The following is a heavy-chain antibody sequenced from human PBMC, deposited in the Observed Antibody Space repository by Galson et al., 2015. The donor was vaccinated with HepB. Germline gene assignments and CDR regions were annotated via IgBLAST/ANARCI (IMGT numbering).Heavy chain of an antibody. V-gene: IGHV1-18*01. J-gene: IGHJ4*02. Sequence: SVKVSCKASGYTFTSYGISWVRQAPGQGLEWMGWISAYNGNTNYAQKLQGRVTMTTDTSTSTAYMELRSLRSDDTAVYYCARDRRIGNTAMAPSDYFDYWGQGTLVTVSS. D-gene: IGHD5-18*01. CDR2: ISAYNGNT. CDR3: ARDRRIGNTAMAPSDYFDY. CDR1: GYTFTSYG.